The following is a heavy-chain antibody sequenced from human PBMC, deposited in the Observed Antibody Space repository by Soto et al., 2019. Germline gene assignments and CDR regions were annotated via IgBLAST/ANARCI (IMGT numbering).Heavy chain of an antibody. CDR2: INPSGGST. CDR1: GYTFTSYY. CDR3: ARDPTNRRIAAAGTNGVDYYYGMDV. V-gene: IGHV1-46*01. J-gene: IGHJ6*02. D-gene: IGHD6-13*01. Sequence: GASVKVSCKASGYTFTSYYMHWVRQAPGQGLEWMGIINPSGGSTSYAQKFQGRVTMTRDTSTSTVYMELSSLRSEDTAVYYCARDPTNRRIAAAGTNGVDYYYGMDVWGQGTTVTVSS.